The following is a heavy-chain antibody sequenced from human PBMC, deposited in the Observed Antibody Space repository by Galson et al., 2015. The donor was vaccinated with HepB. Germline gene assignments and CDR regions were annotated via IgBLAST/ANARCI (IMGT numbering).Heavy chain of an antibody. J-gene: IGHJ6*02. CDR3: ARDDFLAPGYCSSTSCYGYYYYGMDV. D-gene: IGHD2-2*01. Sequence: SVKVSCKASGGTFSSYAISWVRQAPGQGLEWMGGIIPIFGTANYAQKFQGRVTITADKSTSTAYMELSSLRSEDTAVYYCARDDFLAPGYCSSTSCYGYYYYGMDVWGQGTTVTVSS. V-gene: IGHV1-69*06. CDR2: IIPIFGTA. CDR1: GGTFSSYA.